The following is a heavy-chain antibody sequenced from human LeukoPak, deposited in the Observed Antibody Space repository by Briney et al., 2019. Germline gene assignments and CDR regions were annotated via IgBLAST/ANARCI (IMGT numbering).Heavy chain of an antibody. CDR2: IIPIFGTA. Sequence: EASVKVSCTASGGTFSIYAISWVRQAPGQGVEWVGGIIPIFGTANYAQKFQGRVTITADESTSTAYMELSSLRSEDTAVYYCARPRITIFGVVKEDAFDTWGQGTMVTVSS. J-gene: IGHJ3*02. V-gene: IGHV1-69*13. D-gene: IGHD3-3*01. CDR1: GGTFSIYA. CDR3: ARPRITIFGVVKEDAFDT.